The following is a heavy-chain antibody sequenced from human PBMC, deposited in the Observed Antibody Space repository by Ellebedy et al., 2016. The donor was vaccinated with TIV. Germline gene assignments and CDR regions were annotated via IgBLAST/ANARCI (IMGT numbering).Heavy chain of an antibody. D-gene: IGHD5-18*01. CDR1: GFSFRSYW. CDR2: IYQDGGVQ. J-gene: IGHJ5*02. Sequence: GESLKISCAASGFSFRSYWMSWVRQAPGKGLEWVANIYQDGGVQYYVDSVKGRFTISRDNADNSLFLQMNNLRAEDTAVYYCARRGSYGDYAVQINSWFDTWGRGTLVAVSS. V-gene: IGHV3-7*01. CDR3: ARRGSYGDYAVQINSWFDT.